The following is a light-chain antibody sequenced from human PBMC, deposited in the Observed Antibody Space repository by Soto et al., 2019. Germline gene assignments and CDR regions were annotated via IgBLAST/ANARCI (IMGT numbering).Light chain of an antibody. Sequence: EIVLTQSPGTLSLSPGERATLSCRASQSVSSSYLAWYQQKPGQAPRLLIYGASSRATGIPDRFSGSGSGTDVTLTISRLEPEDFAVYYCQQYGSSPLTFGGGTRWIS. V-gene: IGKV3-20*01. CDR1: QSVSSSY. J-gene: IGKJ4*01. CDR3: QQYGSSPLT. CDR2: GAS.